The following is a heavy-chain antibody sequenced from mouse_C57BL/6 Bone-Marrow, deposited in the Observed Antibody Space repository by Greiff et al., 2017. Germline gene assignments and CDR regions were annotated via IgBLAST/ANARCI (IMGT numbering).Heavy chain of an antibody. CDR3: AREDYYGSSFFDY. Sequence: EVMLVESGGGLVKPGGSLKLSCAASGFTFSDYGMHWVRQAPEKGLEWVAYISSGSSTIYYADTVKGRLTISRDNAKNTLFLQMTSLRSEDTAMYYCAREDYYGSSFFDYWGQGTTLTVSS. CDR2: ISSGSSTI. V-gene: IGHV5-17*01. J-gene: IGHJ2*01. D-gene: IGHD1-1*01. CDR1: GFTFSDYG.